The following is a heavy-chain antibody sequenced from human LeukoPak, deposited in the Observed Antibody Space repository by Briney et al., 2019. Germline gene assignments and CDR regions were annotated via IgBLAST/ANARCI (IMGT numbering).Heavy chain of an antibody. Sequence: GGSLRLSCAASGFTFSSYSMNWVRQAPGKGLEWVSYISSSSSTIYYADSVKGRFTISRDNAKNSLYLQMNSLRAEDTAVYYCARDSYGWTYYFDYWGQGTLVTVSS. D-gene: IGHD5-18*01. J-gene: IGHJ4*02. CDR1: GFTFSSYS. CDR2: ISSSSSTI. CDR3: ARDSYGWTYYFDY. V-gene: IGHV3-48*01.